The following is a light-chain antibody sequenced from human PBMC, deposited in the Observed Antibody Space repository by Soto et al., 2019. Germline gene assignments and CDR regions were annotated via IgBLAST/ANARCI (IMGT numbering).Light chain of an antibody. Sequence: EIVLTQSPGTLSLSPGERATLSCRASQSVTSSYLAWYQQKPGQAPRLLIYGPSSRATDIPDRFRGSGSGTDLTLTISRLEPEECAVYYGQQYGMSSGVGQRTKLEIK. CDR3: QQYGMSSG. J-gene: IGKJ2*01. CDR2: GPS. V-gene: IGKV3-20*01. CDR1: QSVTSSY.